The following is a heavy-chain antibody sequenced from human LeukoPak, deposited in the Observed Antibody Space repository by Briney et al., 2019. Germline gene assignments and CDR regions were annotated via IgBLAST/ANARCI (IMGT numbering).Heavy chain of an antibody. CDR1: GFTFDDYA. V-gene: IGHV3-9*01. Sequence: GGSLRLSCAASGFTFDDYAMHWVRQAPGKGLEWVSGISWNSGSIGYADSVKGRFTISRDNAKNSLYLQMNSLRAEDTALYYCAKDRVVDTAMAGYFDYWGQGTLVTVSS. CDR3: AKDRVVDTAMAGYFDY. D-gene: IGHD5-18*01. CDR2: ISWNSGSI. J-gene: IGHJ4*02.